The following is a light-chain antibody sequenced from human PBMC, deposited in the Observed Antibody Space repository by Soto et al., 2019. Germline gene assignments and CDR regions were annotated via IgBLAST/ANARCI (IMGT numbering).Light chain of an antibody. CDR3: QVWDSTSDHYV. Sequence: SYELAQPPSVSVAPGQTARITCGGNNIGSKSVYWYQQKPGQAPVLVVSDDSDRPSGIPQRFSGSNSGNTATLTISRVEAGDDADYYCQVWDSTSDHYVFGTGTKVTVL. J-gene: IGLJ1*01. CDR2: DDS. CDR1: NIGSKS. V-gene: IGLV3-21*02.